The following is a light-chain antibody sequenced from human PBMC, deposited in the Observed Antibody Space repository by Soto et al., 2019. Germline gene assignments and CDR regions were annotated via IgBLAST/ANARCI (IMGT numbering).Light chain of an antibody. J-gene: IGLJ3*02. CDR3: SSYTSSRTHWV. CDR1: SSDVGGYNY. CDR2: EVS. V-gene: IGLV2-14*01. Sequence: QSALTQPASVSGSPGQSISISRTGTSSDVGGYNYVSWYQQHPGKAPKLMIYEVSNRPSGVSNRFSGSKSGNTASLTISGLQAEDEADYYCSSYTSSRTHWVFGGGTKLTVL.